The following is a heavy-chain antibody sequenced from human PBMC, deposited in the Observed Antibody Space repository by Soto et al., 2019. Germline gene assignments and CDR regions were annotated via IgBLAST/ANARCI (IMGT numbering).Heavy chain of an antibody. CDR2: ISYDGSNK. Sequence: GSLRLSCAASGFTFSSYGMHWVRQAPGKGLEWVAVISYDGSNKYYADSVKGRFTISRDNSKNTLYLQMNSLRAEDTAVYYCAKDSGWYLRYFQHWGQGTLVTVSS. D-gene: IGHD6-19*01. J-gene: IGHJ1*01. CDR1: GFTFSSYG. CDR3: AKDSGWYLRYFQH. V-gene: IGHV3-30*18.